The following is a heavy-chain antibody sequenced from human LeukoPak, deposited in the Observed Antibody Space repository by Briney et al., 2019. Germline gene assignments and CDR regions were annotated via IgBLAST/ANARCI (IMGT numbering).Heavy chain of an antibody. Sequence: GGSLRLSSADSGFTFSSYAMSWVRHAPGKGLEWVSAISGSGGSTYYADSVKGRFTTSRDNSKNTLYLQMNSLRAEDTAVYYCAKVYTAVAGHRWDYWGQGTLVTVSS. CDR1: GFTFSSYA. CDR3: AKVYTAVAGHRWDY. CDR2: ISGSGGST. V-gene: IGHV3-23*01. D-gene: IGHD6-19*01. J-gene: IGHJ4*02.